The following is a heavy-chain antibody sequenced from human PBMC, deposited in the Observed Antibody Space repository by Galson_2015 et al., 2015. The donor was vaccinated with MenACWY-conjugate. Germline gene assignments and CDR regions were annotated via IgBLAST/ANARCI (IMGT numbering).Heavy chain of an antibody. Sequence: ALRLACAAAGFTFSYYAIHWVRQAPGKGLEGVALIDYDGNNGSYAHSVKVRFAISRDSSQNALALEMNNLSPADTAVYYCARFWPGYGVLRAFDVWGPGTMVTVSS. V-gene: IGHV3-30*09. D-gene: IGHD5-12*01. CDR3: ARFWPGYGVLRAFDV. CDR2: IDYDGNNG. CDR1: GFTFSYYA. J-gene: IGHJ3*01.